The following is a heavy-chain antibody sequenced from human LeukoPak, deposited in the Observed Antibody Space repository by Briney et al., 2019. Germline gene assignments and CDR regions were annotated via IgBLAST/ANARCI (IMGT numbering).Heavy chain of an antibody. J-gene: IGHJ4*02. D-gene: IGHD3-3*01. CDR3: ARDPGDRFLEWSSFDY. CDR2: ISYDGSNK. V-gene: IGHV3-30-3*01. CDR1: GFTFSSYA. Sequence: GGSLRLSCAASGFTFSSYAMHWVRQAPGKGLEWVAVISYDGSNKYYADSVKGRFTISRDNSKNTLYLQMSSLRAEDTAVYYCARDPGDRFLEWSSFDYWGQGTLVTVSS.